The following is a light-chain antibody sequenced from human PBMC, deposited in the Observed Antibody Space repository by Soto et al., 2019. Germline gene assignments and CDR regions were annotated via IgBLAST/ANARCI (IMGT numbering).Light chain of an antibody. V-gene: IGLV2-23*01. CDR1: SSDVGSSNL. CDR2: EGS. J-gene: IGLJ3*02. CDR3: CSYAGSSTWV. Sequence: QSALTQPASVSGSPGQSITISWTGTSSDVGSSNLVSWYQQHPGKAPKLMIYEGSKRPSGVSDRFSGSKTGNTASLTISGLQAEDEGDYYCCSYAGSSTWVFGGGTKVTVL.